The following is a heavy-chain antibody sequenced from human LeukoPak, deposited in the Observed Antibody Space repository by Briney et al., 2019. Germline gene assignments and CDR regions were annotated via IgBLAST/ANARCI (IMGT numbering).Heavy chain of an antibody. CDR1: GGSISSSSYY. J-gene: IGHJ5*02. Sequence: RASETLSLTCTVSGGSISSSSYYWVWIRQPPGKGLEWIGSMYYSGSTYYNPSLKSRVTISVDTSKNQFSLKLSSVTAADTSVYCARQGGSPDWLDPWGQGTLVTVSS. CDR2: MYYSGST. D-gene: IGHD1-26*01. V-gene: IGHV4-39*01. CDR3: ARQGGSPDWLDP.